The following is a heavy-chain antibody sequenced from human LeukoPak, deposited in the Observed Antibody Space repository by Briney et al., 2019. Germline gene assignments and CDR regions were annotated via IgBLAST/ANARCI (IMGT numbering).Heavy chain of an antibody. J-gene: IGHJ5*02. CDR3: ARQRIMITFGGVIAPNWFDP. D-gene: IGHD3-16*02. CDR1: GGSFSGYY. V-gene: IGHV4-34*01. CDR2: INHSGST. Sequence: TSETLSLTCAVYGGSFSGYYWSWIRQPPGKGLEWIGEINHSGSTNYNPSLKSRVTISVDTSKNQFSLKLSSVTAADTAVYYCARQRIMITFGGVIAPNWFDPWGQGTLVTVSS.